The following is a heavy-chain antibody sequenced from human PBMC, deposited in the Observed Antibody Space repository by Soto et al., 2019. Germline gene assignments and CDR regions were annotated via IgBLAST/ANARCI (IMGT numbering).Heavy chain of an antibody. CDR2: IYYSGST. V-gene: IGHV4-59*01. CDR1: GGSISSYY. D-gene: IGHD6-19*01. CDR3: ARVMFVAGTGYFDY. Sequence: PSETLSLTCTVSGGSISSYYWSWIRQPPGKGLEWIGYIYYSGSTNYNPSLKSRVTISVDTSKNQFSLKLSSVTAADTAVYYCARVMFVAGTGYFDYRGQRTLVTVSS. J-gene: IGHJ4*02.